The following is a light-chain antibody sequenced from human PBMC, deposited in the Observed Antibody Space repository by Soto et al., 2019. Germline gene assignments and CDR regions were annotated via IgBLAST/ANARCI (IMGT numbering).Light chain of an antibody. V-gene: IGLV2-14*01. CDR1: SSDVGGYSY. J-gene: IGLJ1*01. CDR2: NVS. Sequence: QSLLTHPASVSGSPGQSITISCTGTSSDVGGYSYVSWYQQYPGKVPKLLIYNVSNRPSGVSNRFSGSKSGNTASLTISGLQAEDEADYFCTSSTSDSLYVLGTGTKVTVL. CDR3: TSSTSDSLYV.